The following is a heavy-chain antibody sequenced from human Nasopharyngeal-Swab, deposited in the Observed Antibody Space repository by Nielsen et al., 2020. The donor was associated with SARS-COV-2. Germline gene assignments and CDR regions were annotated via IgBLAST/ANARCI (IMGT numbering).Heavy chain of an antibody. V-gene: IGHV4-61*02. CDR3: ATRLYCSSTSCYVGDAFDI. J-gene: IGHJ3*02. CDR2: IYTRGST. CDR1: GGSISSGSYY. D-gene: IGHD2-2*01. Sequence: SETLSLTCTVSGGSISSGSYYWSWIRQPAGKGLEWIGRIYTRGSTNYNPSLKSRVTISVDTSKNQFALKLSSVTAADTAVYYCATRLYCSSTSCYVGDAFDIWGQGTMVTVSS.